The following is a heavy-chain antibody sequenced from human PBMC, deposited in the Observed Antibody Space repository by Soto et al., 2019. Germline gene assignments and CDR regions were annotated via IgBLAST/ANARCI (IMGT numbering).Heavy chain of an antibody. CDR1: GGTFSSYT. Sequence: SVKVSCKASGGTFSSYTISWVRQAPGQGLEWMGRIIPILGIANYAQKFQGRVTITADKSTSTAYMELSSLRSEDTAVYYCARALGYCSGGSCYDPYYYYYYMDFWGKGTSVTVSS. J-gene: IGHJ6*03. V-gene: IGHV1-69*02. CDR3: ARALGYCSGGSCYDPYYYYYYMDF. D-gene: IGHD2-15*01. CDR2: IIPILGIA.